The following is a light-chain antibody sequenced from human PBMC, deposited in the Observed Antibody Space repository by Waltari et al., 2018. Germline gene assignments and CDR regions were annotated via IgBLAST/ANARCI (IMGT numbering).Light chain of an antibody. V-gene: IGKV4-1*01. CDR3: QQYYSTPDT. J-gene: IGKJ2*01. CDR1: QSALYTSNNKNY. CDR2: WAS. Sequence: DIVMTQSPDSLAVSLGERATINCKSSQSALYTSNNKNYLAWYQQKPGQPPKLLIYWASTRESGVPDRFSGSGSATDFTLTISSLQAEDVAVYYCQQYYSTPDTFGQGTKLEIK.